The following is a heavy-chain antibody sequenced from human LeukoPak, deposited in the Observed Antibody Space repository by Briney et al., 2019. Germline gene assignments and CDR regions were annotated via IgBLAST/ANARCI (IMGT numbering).Heavy chain of an antibody. CDR3: ARRTALSPRYFDY. J-gene: IGHJ4*02. CDR1: GGSFSGYY. V-gene: IGHV4-59*01. D-gene: IGHD4/OR15-4a*01. Sequence: PSETLSLTCAVYGGSFSGYYWSWVRQPPGKGLEWIGYIYYSGSTNYNPSLKSRVSISLDKSKNQFSLKVSSVTAADTAVYYCARRTALSPRYFDYWGQGTLVTVSS. CDR2: IYYSGST.